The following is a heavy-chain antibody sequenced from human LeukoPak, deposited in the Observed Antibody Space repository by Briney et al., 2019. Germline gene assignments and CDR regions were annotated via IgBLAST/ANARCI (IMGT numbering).Heavy chain of an antibody. Sequence: GSLRLSCAASGFTFSNYAMCWVRQAPGKGLEWIGEIYHSGSTNYNPSLKSRVTISVDKSKNQFSLKLSSVTAADTAVYYCARVKGFRGYYYDSSGYEGMDYWGQGTLVTVSS. CDR3: ARVKGFRGYYYDSSGYEGMDY. J-gene: IGHJ4*02. D-gene: IGHD3-22*01. CDR2: IYHSGST. V-gene: IGHV4-4*02. CDR1: GFTFSNYAM.